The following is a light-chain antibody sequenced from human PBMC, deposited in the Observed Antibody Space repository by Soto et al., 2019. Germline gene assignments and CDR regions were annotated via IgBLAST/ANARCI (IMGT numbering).Light chain of an antibody. V-gene: IGLV2-8*01. CDR1: SSDVGGYNY. Sequence: QSALTQPPSASGSPGQSVTISCTGTSSDVGGYNYVSWYQQHPGKAPKLMIYEVSKRPSGVPDRFSGSKSGNTASLTVSGLQAEDEADYYCSSYAGSNKVFGTGTKVPS. J-gene: IGLJ1*01. CDR2: EVS. CDR3: SSYAGSNKV.